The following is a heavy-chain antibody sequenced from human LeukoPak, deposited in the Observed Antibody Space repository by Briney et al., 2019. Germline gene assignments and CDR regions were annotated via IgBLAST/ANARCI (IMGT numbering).Heavy chain of an antibody. Sequence: ASVKVSCKASGYTFTSYYMHWVRQAPGQGLEWMGIINPSGGSTSYAQKFQGRVTMTRDMSTSTVYMELSSLRSEDTAVYYCARDRGDIVVVPAAMYDYWGQGTLVTVSS. D-gene: IGHD2-2*01. CDR1: GYTFTSYY. J-gene: IGHJ4*02. CDR3: ARDRGDIVVVPAAMYDY. V-gene: IGHV1-46*01. CDR2: INPSGGST.